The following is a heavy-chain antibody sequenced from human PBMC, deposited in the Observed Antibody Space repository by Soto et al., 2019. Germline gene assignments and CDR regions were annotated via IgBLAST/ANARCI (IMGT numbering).Heavy chain of an antibody. J-gene: IGHJ4*02. CDR3: AKGQTVTARGDFDY. CDR1: GFTFSSYA. D-gene: IGHD2-21*02. Sequence: EVQLLESGGGLVQPGGSLRLSCAASGFTFSSYAMSWVRQAPGTGLEWVSAISGSGCSTYYADSVKGRFTISRDKSKNTLYLHTNSQRAEDAAVYYCAKGQTVTARGDFDYWGQGTLVPVGS. V-gene: IGHV3-23*01. CDR2: ISGSGCST.